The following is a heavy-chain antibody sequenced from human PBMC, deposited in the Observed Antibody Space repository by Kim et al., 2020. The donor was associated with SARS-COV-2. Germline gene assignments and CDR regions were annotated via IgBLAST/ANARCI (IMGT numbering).Heavy chain of an antibody. CDR1: GGSISSYY. Sequence: SETLSLTCSVSGGSISSYYWSWIRQTPGKGLEWIGYIHYRGSTTYNPSLKSRVTISVDTSKTHFSLKITSVTAADTAVYYCARDRGFISAAGQVRYYGVDVWGQGTTVTVSS. CDR3: ARDRGFISAAGQVRYYGVDV. V-gene: IGHV4-59*01. CDR2: IHYRGST. J-gene: IGHJ6*02. D-gene: IGHD6-13*01.